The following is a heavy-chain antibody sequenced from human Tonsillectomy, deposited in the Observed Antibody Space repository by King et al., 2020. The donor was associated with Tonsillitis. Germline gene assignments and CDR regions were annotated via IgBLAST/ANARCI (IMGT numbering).Heavy chain of an antibody. V-gene: IGHV3-23*04. CDR1: GFTFSSYA. CDR2: ISGSGGST. J-gene: IGHJ3*02. D-gene: IGHD3-16*01. Sequence: VQLVESGGGLVQPGGSLRLSCAASGFTFSSYAMTWVRQAPGKGLEWVSSISGSGGSTYYADSVKGRFTISRDNSKNTVYLQMNSLRAEDTAVYYCAGAGLGAFDIWGQGTMVTVSS. CDR3: AGAGLGAFDI.